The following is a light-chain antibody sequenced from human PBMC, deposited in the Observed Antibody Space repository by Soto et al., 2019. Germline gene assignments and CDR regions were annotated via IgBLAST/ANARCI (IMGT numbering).Light chain of an antibody. V-gene: IGKV1-39*01. CDR3: QQSYSTPKT. CDR1: QSISSY. J-gene: IGKJ1*01. Sequence: DIQMTQSPSSLSASVGDRVTITCRASQSISSYLNWYQQKPGKAPKLLIYAASSLQSGVPSRFSGSGSGTDLTLTISSLQPEDFATYYGQQSYSTPKTFGQGNKVDIK. CDR2: AAS.